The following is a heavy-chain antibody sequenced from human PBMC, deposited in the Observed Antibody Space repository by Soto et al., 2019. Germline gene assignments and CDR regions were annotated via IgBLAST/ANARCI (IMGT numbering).Heavy chain of an antibody. J-gene: IGHJ6*02. CDR1: GFTFSGSA. CDR2: IRSKANSYAT. D-gene: IGHD3-3*01. Sequence: GGSLRLSCAASGFTFSGSAMHWVRQASGKGLEWVGRIRSKANSYATAYAASVKGRFTISRDDSKNTAYLQMNSLKTEDTAVYYCTISYYDFWSGFRLDVWGQGTTVTVS. V-gene: IGHV3-73*01. CDR3: TISYYDFWSGFRLDV.